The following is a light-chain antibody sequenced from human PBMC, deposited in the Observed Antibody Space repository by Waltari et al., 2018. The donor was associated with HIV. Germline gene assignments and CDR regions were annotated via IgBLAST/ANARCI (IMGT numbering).Light chain of an antibody. Sequence: QSALTQPRSVSGSPGQSVTISCSGPFRDVVGYNFFSWYQQHSGKAPKLVIFDVNKRPSGVPDRFSGSKSGNTASLTVSGLQAEDEADYFCCSYAGSFTLLFGGGTNLAVL. CDR2: DVN. CDR1: FRDVVGYNF. CDR3: CSYAGSFTLL. V-gene: IGLV2-11*01. J-gene: IGLJ3*02.